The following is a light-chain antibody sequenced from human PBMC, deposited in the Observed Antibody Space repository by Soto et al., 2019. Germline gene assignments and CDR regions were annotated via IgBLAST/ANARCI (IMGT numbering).Light chain of an antibody. V-gene: IGKV3-20*01. J-gene: IGKJ1*01. CDR1: QSVSSNY. CDR3: QQYSSPPRT. Sequence: EIVLTQSPGTLSLSPGERATLSCRASQSVSSNYLAWYQQKPGQSPRLLIYVASTRATGIPDRFGGSGSGTDFTLTISRLEPEDFAVYYCQQYSSPPRTFGQGTKVEVK. CDR2: VAS.